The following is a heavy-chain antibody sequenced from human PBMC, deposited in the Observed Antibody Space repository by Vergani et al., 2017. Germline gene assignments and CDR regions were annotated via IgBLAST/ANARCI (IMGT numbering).Heavy chain of an antibody. D-gene: IGHD5-12*01. CDR2: ISGSGGST. Sequence: EVQLLESGGDLVQPGGSLRLSCAASGFTFNHYAMNWVRQAPGKGLEWVSGISGSGGSTYYAGSVKGRFTISRDSSKNTLYLQMNSLRAEDTAVYYCAKDDIVATIWDYWGQGTLVTVSS. V-gene: IGHV3-23*01. CDR3: AKDDIVATIWDY. CDR1: GFTFNHYA. J-gene: IGHJ4*02.